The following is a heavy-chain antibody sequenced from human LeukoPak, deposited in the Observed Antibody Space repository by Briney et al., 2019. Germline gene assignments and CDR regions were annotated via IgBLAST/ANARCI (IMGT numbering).Heavy chain of an antibody. D-gene: IGHD3-10*01. J-gene: IGHJ6*03. CDR2: ISGSGGST. CDR1: GFTFSSYA. CDR3: AKEYGSGNPRSYYYYYMDV. Sequence: GGSLRLSCAASGFTFSSYAMGWVRQAPGKGLEWVSAISGSGGSTYYADSVKGRFTISRDNSKNTLYLQMNSLRAEDTAVYYCAKEYGSGNPRSYYYYYMDVWGKGTTVTISS. V-gene: IGHV3-23*01.